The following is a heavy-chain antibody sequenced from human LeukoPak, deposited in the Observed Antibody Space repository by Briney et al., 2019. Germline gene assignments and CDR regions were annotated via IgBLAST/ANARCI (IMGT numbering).Heavy chain of an antibody. J-gene: IGHJ6*03. CDR1: GGSISSYY. V-gene: IGHV4-59*01. D-gene: IGHD6-13*01. CDR2: IYYSGST. CDR3: AKGGIAAAGTDVNYYYYYMDV. Sequence: SETLSLTCTVSGGSISSYYWSWIRQPPGKGLEWIGYIYYSGSTNYNPSLKSRVTISVDTSKNQFSLKLSSVTAADTAVYYCAKGGIAAAGTDVNYYYYYMDVWGKGTTVTVSS.